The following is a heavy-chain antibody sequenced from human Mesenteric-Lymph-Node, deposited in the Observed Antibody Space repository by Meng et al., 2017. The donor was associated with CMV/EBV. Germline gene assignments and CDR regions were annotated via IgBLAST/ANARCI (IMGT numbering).Heavy chain of an antibody. CDR2: INTGSGKT. CDR1: YP. V-gene: IGHV1-3*04. CDR3: ARVGPFYDLLTGLFKNEYYFDY. J-gene: IGHJ4*02. Sequence: YPIHWVRQAPGHRLEWMGGINTGSGKTKYSQRFQGLVTFTRDTSASTAYMEVSSLTSEDSAIYYCARVGPFYDLLTGLFKNEYYFDYWGQGTLVTVSS. D-gene: IGHD3-9*01.